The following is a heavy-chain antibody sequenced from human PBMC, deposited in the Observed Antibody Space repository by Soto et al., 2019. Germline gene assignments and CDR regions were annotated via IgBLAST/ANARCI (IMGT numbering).Heavy chain of an antibody. CDR2: IDPSDSYT. Sequence: PGESLKISCKGSGYSFTSYWISWVRQMPGKGLEWMGRIDPSDSYTNYSPSFQGHVTVSADKSISTAYLQWSSLKASDTAMYYCASSSTSWLSGYYYYYGMDVWGQGTTVTVSS. V-gene: IGHV5-10-1*01. CDR3: ASSSTSWLSGYYYYYGMDV. J-gene: IGHJ6*02. CDR1: GYSFTSYW. D-gene: IGHD2-2*01.